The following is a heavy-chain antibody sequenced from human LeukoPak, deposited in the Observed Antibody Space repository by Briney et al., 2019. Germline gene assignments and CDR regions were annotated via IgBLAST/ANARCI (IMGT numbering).Heavy chain of an antibody. D-gene: IGHD3-10*01. J-gene: IGHJ6*03. CDR2: INSDGSST. CDR1: GFTFSSYW. V-gene: IGHV3-74*01. CDR3: ASRRSGYYYYMDV. Sequence: GGSLRLSCAASGFTFSSYWMHWVRHAPGKGLMWVSRINSDGSSTSYADSVKGRFTISRDNAKNTLYLQMNSLRAEDTAVYYCASRRSGYYYYMDVWGKGTTVTVSS.